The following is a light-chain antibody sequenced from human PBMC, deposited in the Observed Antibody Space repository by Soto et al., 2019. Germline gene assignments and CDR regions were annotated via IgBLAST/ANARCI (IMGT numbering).Light chain of an antibody. V-gene: IGKV1-5*01. CDR1: QSIDSW. CDR2: DAS. Sequence: DIQMTQSPYTLSASVGDRVTITCRASQSIDSWLAWYQQKPGKAPKLLIFDASSLESGVPSRFSGSESGTEFILTISSLQPDDLATYYCQQYKTYPWTFGPGTKVDI. J-gene: IGKJ1*01. CDR3: QQYKTYPWT.